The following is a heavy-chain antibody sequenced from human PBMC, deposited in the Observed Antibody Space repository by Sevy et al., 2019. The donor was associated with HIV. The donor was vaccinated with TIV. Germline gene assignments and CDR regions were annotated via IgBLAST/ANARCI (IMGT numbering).Heavy chain of an antibody. CDR3: AREAYYYDSREANWFDP. D-gene: IGHD3-22*01. CDR2: TSRTPATT. Sequence: GGSLRLSCKTSGFTFSTYAMHWVRQAPGKGLEWVASTSRTPATTYYADSVRDRFTISRDNAKNSLYLEMNSLRDEDTAVYYCAREAYYYDSREANWFDPWGQGTLVTVSS. CDR1: GFTFSTYA. J-gene: IGHJ5*02. V-gene: IGHV3-48*02.